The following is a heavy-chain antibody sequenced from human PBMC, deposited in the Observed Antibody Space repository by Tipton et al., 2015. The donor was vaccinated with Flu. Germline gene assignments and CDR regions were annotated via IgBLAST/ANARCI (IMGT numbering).Heavy chain of an antibody. D-gene: IGHD3-10*01. CDR3: ARGRITMVRGVIIKGDFDY. CDR2: INHSGST. CDR1: GGSFSGYY. Sequence: TLSLTCAVYGGSFSGYYWSWIRQPPGKGLEWIGEINHSGSTNYNPSLKSRVTISVDTSKNQFSLKLSSVTAADTAVYYCARGRITMVRGVIIKGDFDYWGPGTLVTVSS. J-gene: IGHJ4*02. V-gene: IGHV4-34*01.